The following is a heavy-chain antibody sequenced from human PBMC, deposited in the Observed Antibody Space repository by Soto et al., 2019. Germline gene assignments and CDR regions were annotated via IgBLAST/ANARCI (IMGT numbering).Heavy chain of an antibody. CDR3: ARLELLTGLHY. V-gene: IGHV4-30-4*01. CDR1: GGSISSGDFY. D-gene: IGHD3-9*01. J-gene: IGHJ4*02. CDR2: IYYTGSA. Sequence: PSETLSLTCTVSGGSISSGDFYWSWIRQPPGKGLEWVGYIYYTGSAYYNPSLKRRVSISLDTSKNQFFLNLTSVTAADTAVFYCARLELLTGLHYWGQGAQVTVSS.